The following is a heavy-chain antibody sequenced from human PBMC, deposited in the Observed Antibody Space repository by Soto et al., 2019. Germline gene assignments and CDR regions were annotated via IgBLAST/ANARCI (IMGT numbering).Heavy chain of an antibody. CDR1: GFTFSNYP. CDR2: MSGSGAST. CDR3: AKVGSGWYYFDY. J-gene: IGHJ4*02. Sequence: GGSLRLSCAASGFTFSNYPMSWVRQAPGKGLEWVSGMSGSGASTYYADSVKGRFTISRDNSKNTLYLQMNSLRGEDTAIYYCAKVGSGWYYFDYWGQGTLVTVSS. V-gene: IGHV3-23*01. D-gene: IGHD6-19*01.